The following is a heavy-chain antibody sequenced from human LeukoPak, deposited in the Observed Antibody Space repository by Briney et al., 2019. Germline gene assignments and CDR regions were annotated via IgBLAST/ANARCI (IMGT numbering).Heavy chain of an antibody. J-gene: IGHJ3*02. Sequence: SETLSLTCTLSLGSISSSSYYSGWIRQPPGKWLEWIGSIYYSGSTYYNPSLKSRVTISVDTPKNQFSLKLSSVTAADTAVYYCARRPVLRFLGSDAFDIWGQGTMVTVSS. V-gene: IGHV4-39*01. CDR2: IYYSGST. CDR3: ARRPVLRFLGSDAFDI. CDR1: LGSISSSSYY. D-gene: IGHD3-3*01.